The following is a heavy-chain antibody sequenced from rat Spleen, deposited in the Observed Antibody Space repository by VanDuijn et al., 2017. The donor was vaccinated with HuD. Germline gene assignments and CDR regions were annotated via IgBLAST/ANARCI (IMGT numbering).Heavy chain of an antibody. CDR2: ISFSRST. CDR3: ARYRNTMGLFDY. D-gene: IGHD1-7*01. J-gene: IGHJ2*01. Sequence: EVQLQESGPGLVKPSQSLSLTCSVTGYSITSIYWCWIRKFPVNKMEWMGYISFSRSTTYNPSPKSLNSITRDTSKNQFFLQLNSVTTEDTATYYCARYRNTMGLFDYWGQGVMVTVSS. CDR1: GYSITSIY. V-gene: IGHV3-1*01.